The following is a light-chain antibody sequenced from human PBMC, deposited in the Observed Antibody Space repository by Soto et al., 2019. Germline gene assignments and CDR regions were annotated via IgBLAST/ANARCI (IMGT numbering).Light chain of an antibody. Sequence: QSVLPQPPSASGSPGQSVTISCTGTSSDVGGYNYVSWYQQHPGKAPKLMIYEVSKRPSGVPDRFSGSKSGNTASLTVSGLQAEDEADYYCSSYAGSRVFGNGTKVTVL. J-gene: IGLJ1*01. CDR1: SSDVGGYNY. CDR2: EVS. CDR3: SSYAGSRV. V-gene: IGLV2-8*01.